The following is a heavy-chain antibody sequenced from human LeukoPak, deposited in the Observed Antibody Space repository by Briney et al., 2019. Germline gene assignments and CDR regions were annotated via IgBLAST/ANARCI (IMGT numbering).Heavy chain of an antibody. CDR1: GFPVSRNY. V-gene: IGHV3-66*01. Sequence: GGSLRLSCSGSGFPVSRNYMSWVRQAPGKGLEWVSVIYSGGSTYYADSVKGRFTISTDNSKNTLNLQMNSLRAEDTAVYYCARGDYQGFYYFDYWGQGTLVTVSS. CDR3: ARGDYQGFYYFDY. J-gene: IGHJ4*02. D-gene: IGHD2-2*01. CDR2: IYSGGST.